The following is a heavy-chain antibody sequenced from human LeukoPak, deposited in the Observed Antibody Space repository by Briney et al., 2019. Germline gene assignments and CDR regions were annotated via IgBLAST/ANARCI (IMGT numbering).Heavy chain of an antibody. CDR3: ARAQPGRYCSSTSCPAPVYYYGMDV. CDR1: GGSISSGGYS. CDR2: IYHSGST. Sequence: SETQSLTCAVSGGSISSGGYSWSWIRQPPGKGLEWIGYIYHSGSTYYNPSLKSRVTISVDRSKNQFSLKLSSVTAADTAVYYCARAQPGRYCSSTSCPAPVYYYGMDVWGKGTTVTVSS. V-gene: IGHV4-30-2*01. D-gene: IGHD2-2*01. J-gene: IGHJ6*04.